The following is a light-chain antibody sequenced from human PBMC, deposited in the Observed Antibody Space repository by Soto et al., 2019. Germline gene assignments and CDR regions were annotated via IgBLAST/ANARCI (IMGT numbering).Light chain of an antibody. CDR2: DNT. J-gene: IGLJ2*01. CDR3: QSYDSSLSGVL. V-gene: IGLV1-40*01. Sequence: QSVLTQPPSVSGAPGQRVTMSCTGSSSNIGAGYNVHWYQQLPGTAPKLLIYDNTNRPSGVPDRFSGSKSDTSASLAITGLQAEDEADYYCQSYDSSLSGVLFGGGTKLTVL. CDR1: SSNIGAGYN.